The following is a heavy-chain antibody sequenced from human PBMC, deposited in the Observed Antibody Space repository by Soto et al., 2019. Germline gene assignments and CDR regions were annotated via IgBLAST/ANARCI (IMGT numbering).Heavy chain of an antibody. CDR3: ARDAPGSGFYGMDV. Sequence: QVQLVQSGAEVRKPGSSVKVSCKASGATFSTYTISWVRQAPGQGLEWMGRIIPSLDIPNYARKFQGRVTXNADKSTSTVYMERSSLRSDDTAVYYCARDAPGSGFYGMDVWGQGTTVTVSS. D-gene: IGHD3-10*01. V-gene: IGHV1-69*08. CDR2: IIPSLDIP. J-gene: IGHJ6*02. CDR1: GATFSTYT.